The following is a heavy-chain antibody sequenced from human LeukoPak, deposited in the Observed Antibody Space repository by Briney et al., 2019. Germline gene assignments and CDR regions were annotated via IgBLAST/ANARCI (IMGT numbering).Heavy chain of an antibody. CDR1: GYTFTSYY. D-gene: IGHD6-6*01. V-gene: IGHV1-46*01. CDR2: INPSGGST. J-gene: IGHJ4*02. Sequence: ALVKVSCKASGYTFTSYYMHWVRQAPGQGLEWMAIINPSGGSTTYAQKFQGRVTITTDESTSTAYMELSSLRSEDTAVYYCARSDRSSGDFDYWGQGTLVTVSS. CDR3: ARSDRSSGDFDY.